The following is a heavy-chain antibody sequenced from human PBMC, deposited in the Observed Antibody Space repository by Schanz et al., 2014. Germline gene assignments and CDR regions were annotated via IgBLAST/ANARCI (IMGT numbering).Heavy chain of an antibody. CDR3: YGMDV. J-gene: IGHJ6*02. CDR1: GGSISSGGYS. Sequence: QVQLQESAPGLVVPSETLSLTCAVSGGSISSGGYSWSWIRQPPGKGLEWIGYIFFRGSTYYNPSLKRRFTISIDTSKTQFSLRLPSVTAADTAVYYCYGMDVWGQGTTVTVSS. CDR2: IFFRGST. V-gene: IGHV4-30-4*07.